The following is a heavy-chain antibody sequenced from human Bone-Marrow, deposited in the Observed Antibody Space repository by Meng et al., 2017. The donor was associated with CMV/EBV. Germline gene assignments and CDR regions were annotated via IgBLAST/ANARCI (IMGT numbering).Heavy chain of an antibody. CDR3: ARVDPGFSVGATVY. CDR2: ISGSSSYI. V-gene: IGHV3-21*06. D-gene: IGHD1-26*01. Sequence: EPLSLTCVASGFTFSSYTINWVRQAPGKGLEWVSSISGSSSYIYYADSVKGRFTISRDNAKNSLYLQMNGLRAEDTAVYYCARVDPGFSVGATVYWDQGTLVTVSS. CDR1: GFTFSSYT. J-gene: IGHJ4*02.